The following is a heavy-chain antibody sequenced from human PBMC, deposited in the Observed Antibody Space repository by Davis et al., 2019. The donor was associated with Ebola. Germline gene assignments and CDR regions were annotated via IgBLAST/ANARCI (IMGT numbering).Heavy chain of an antibody. CDR1: GFSSSHYW. J-gene: IGHJ6*02. CDR2: INEDGSEM. D-gene: IGHD1-7*01. Sequence: GESLKISCAVSGFSSSHYWMTWFRQAPGRGLEWVANINEDGSEMKYADSVKGRFTISRDNAKNSVYLQMNSLRAEDTAVYYCARDKNWNYNLPYGMDVWGQGTTVTVSS. CDR3: ARDKNWNYNLPYGMDV. V-gene: IGHV3-7*01.